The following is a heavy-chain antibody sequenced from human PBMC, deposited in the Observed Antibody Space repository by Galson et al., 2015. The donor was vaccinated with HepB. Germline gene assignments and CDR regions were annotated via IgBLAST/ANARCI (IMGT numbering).Heavy chain of an antibody. D-gene: IGHD3-3*01. J-gene: IGHJ3*02. CDR2: IDPSDSYT. Sequence: QSGAEVKKPGESLRISCKGSGYSFTSYWISWVRQMPGKGLEWMGRIDPSDSYTNYSPSFQGHVTISADKSISTAYLQWSSLKASDTAMYYCARPLAYDFWSGYPDDAFDIWGQGTMVTVSS. V-gene: IGHV5-10-1*01. CDR3: ARPLAYDFWSGYPDDAFDI. CDR1: GYSFTSYW.